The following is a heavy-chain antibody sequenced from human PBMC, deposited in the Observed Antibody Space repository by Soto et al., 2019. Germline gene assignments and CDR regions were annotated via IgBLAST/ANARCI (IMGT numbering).Heavy chain of an antibody. D-gene: IGHD6-13*01. J-gene: IGHJ6*03. CDR1: GFTFDDYA. CDR3: AKDTGTDPYYYYCMDV. V-gene: IGHV3-9*01. CDR2: ISWNSGNI. Sequence: GGSLRLSCAVSGFTFDDYAVHWVRQTPGKGLEWVSSISWNSGNIVYADSVKGRFTISRDNAKNSLYLQMNSLRAEDTALYYCAKDTGTDPYYYYCMDVWGKGTTVTVSS.